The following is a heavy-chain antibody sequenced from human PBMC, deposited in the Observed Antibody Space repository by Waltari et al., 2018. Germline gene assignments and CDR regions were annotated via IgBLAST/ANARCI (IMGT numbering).Heavy chain of an antibody. CDR1: GYTFTSYA. CDR2: INAGNGNT. CDR3: ARGVAAAGTGHY. J-gene: IGHJ4*02. Sequence: QVQLVQSGAEVKKPGASVKVSCKASGYTFTSYAMHWVRQAPGQRLEWMGWINAGNGNTKYSQKFQGRVTITRDTSASTAYMELSSLRSEDTAVYYCARGVAAAGTGHYWGQGTLVTVSS. D-gene: IGHD6-13*01. V-gene: IGHV1-3*01.